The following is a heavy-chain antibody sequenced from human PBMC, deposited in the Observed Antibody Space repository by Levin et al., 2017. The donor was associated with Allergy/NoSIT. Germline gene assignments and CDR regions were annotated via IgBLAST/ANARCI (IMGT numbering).Heavy chain of an antibody. CDR2: VSGYNGKT. D-gene: IGHD1-26*01. CDR1: GYTFTNYG. Sequence: ASVKVSCKASGYTFTNYGLAWVRQAPGQGLEWMGWVSGYNGKTDYAQRLQGRVTMTTDTSTTTANMELTSLRSDDTAVYYCARVSAWDVTCPDYWGQGTLVTVSS. V-gene: IGHV1-18*01. J-gene: IGHJ4*02. CDR3: ARVSAWDVTCPDY.